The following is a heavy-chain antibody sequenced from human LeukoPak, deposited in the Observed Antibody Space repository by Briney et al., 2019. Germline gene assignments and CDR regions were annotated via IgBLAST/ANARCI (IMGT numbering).Heavy chain of an antibody. V-gene: IGHV5-51*01. CDR2: IYPGDSDT. D-gene: IGHD5-12*01. J-gene: IGHJ4*02. CDR3: ARRSGYVVDY. Sequence: GESLKISCKGFGYTFINYWIAWVRQMPGKGLEWMGIIYPGDSDTRYSPSFQGQVTISADKSISTAYLQWSSLKASDTAMYYCARRSGYVVDYWGQGTLVTVSS. CDR1: GYTFINYW.